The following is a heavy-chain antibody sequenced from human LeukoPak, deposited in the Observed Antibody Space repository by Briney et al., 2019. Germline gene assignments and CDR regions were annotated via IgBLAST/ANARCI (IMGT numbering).Heavy chain of an antibody. CDR2: IYYSGST. CDR1: GGSISTYY. D-gene: IGHD3-22*01. V-gene: IGHV4-59*08. CDR3: ARGLEYSGYEHYYDSSGGIDY. J-gene: IGHJ4*02. Sequence: SETLSLTCTISGGSISTYYRSWIRQPPGKGLEWIGYIYYSGSTKYNPSLKSRVTMSVDTSKNQFSLNLSSVTAADTAVYYCARGLEYSGYEHYYDSSGGIDYWGQGTLVIVSS.